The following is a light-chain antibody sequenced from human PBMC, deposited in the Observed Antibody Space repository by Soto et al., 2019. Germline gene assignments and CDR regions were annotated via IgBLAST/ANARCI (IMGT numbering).Light chain of an antibody. CDR2: AAS. V-gene: IGKV1-39*01. Sequence: DIQMTQSPSSLSASVGDRVTITCRASQSISSYLNWYQQKPGKAPKLLIYAASSLQSGVPSRFSGSGSGTDFTLTISRLQPEDFATYYCQQSYRTPRTFGGGTKVESK. J-gene: IGKJ4*01. CDR3: QQSYRTPRT. CDR1: QSISSY.